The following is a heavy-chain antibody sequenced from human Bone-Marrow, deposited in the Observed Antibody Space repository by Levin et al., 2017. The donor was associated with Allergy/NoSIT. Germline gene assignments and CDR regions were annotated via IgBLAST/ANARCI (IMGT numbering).Heavy chain of an antibody. D-gene: IGHD3-3*01. CDR3: AKDYRTGDLWSGSVSH. CDR1: GFMFERYG. CDR2: ISHDGSKK. J-gene: IGHJ4*02. Sequence: GGSLRLSCTGSGFMFERYGLHWVRQAPGKGLEWVASISHDGSKKTYADSVKGRFTISRDNSKNMEILQMNSLRAEDTAVYYCAKDYRTGDLWSGSVSHWGQGTLVTVSS. V-gene: IGHV3-30*18.